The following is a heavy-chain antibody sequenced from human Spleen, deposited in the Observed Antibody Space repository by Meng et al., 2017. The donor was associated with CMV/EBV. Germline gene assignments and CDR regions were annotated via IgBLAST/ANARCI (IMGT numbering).Heavy chain of an antibody. CDR2: INPSGGST. D-gene: IGHD2-2*01. CDR3: ARVGLEYQLDY. Sequence: VQLVQSGAEVKKPGASVKVSCKSSGYTFTSYYMHWVRQAPGQGLEWMGIINPSGGSTSYAQKFQGRVTMTRDTSTSTVYMELSSLRSEDTAVYYCARVGLEYQLDYWGQGTLVTVSS. J-gene: IGHJ4*02. V-gene: IGHV1-46*01. CDR1: GYTFTSYY.